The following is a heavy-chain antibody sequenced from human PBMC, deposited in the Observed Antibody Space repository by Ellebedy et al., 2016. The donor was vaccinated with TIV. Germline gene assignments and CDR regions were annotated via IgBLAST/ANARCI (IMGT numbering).Heavy chain of an antibody. J-gene: IGHJ4*02. D-gene: IGHD5-18*01. V-gene: IGHV1-3*04. CDR3: ARSRYYSYGYPSFDY. CDR1: GYTFTSYA. Sequence: AASVKVSCKASGYTFTSYAMHWVRQAPGQRLEWMGWINTGNGNTKYSQKFQGRVTITRDTSATTTYMELSSLRSEDTAVYDCARSRYYSYGYPSFDYWGQGTLVTVSS. CDR2: INTGNGNT.